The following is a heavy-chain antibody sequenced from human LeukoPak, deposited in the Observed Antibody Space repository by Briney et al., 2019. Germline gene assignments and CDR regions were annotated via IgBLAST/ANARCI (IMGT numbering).Heavy chain of an antibody. Sequence: SETLSLTCTVSGGSISSSSYYWGWIRQPPGKGLEWIGSIYYSGSTYYNPSLKSRVTISVDTSKNQFSLKLSSVTAADTAVYYCARLPDSYYYGSGPGYWGQGTLVTVSS. V-gene: IGHV4-39*01. D-gene: IGHD3-10*01. CDR3: ARLPDSYYYGSGPGY. CDR1: GGSISSSSYY. J-gene: IGHJ4*02. CDR2: IYYSGST.